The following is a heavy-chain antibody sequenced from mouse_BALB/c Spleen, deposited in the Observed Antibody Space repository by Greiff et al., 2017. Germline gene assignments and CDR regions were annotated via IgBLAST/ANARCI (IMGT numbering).Heavy chain of an antibody. V-gene: IGHV3-8*02. CDR2: ISYSGST. Sequence: EVMLVESGPSLVKPSQTLSLTCSVTGDSITSGYWNWIRKFPGNKLEYMGYISYSGSTYYNPSLKSRISITRDTSKNQYYLQLNSVTTEDTATYYCARSRDYDEGFAYWGQGTLVTVSA. J-gene: IGHJ3*01. CDR1: GDSITSGY. D-gene: IGHD2-4*01. CDR3: ARSRDYDEGFAY.